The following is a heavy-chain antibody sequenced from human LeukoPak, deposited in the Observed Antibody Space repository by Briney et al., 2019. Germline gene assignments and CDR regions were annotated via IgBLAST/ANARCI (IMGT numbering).Heavy chain of an antibody. CDR2: IYYSGST. CDR1: GGSISSGDYY. Sequence: SQTLSLTCTVSGGSISSGDYYWSWIRQPPGKGLEWIGYIYYSGSTYYNPSLKSRVTISVDTSKNQFSLKLSSVTAADTAVYYCARAAPYSYGHWHLDYWGQGTLVTVSS. V-gene: IGHV4-30-4*01. CDR3: ARAAPYSYGHWHLDY. D-gene: IGHD5-18*01. J-gene: IGHJ4*02.